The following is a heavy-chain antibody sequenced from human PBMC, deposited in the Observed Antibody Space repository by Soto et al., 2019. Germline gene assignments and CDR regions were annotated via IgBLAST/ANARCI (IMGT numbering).Heavy chain of an antibody. CDR1: GFTFSSHG. CDR3: ARDYLYDSSGLVDY. J-gene: IGHJ4*02. D-gene: IGHD3-22*01. CDR2: IWDDGGTK. V-gene: IGHV3-33*01. Sequence: QVQLVESGGGVVQPGRSLRLSCAASGFTFSSHGMHWVRQAPGKGLEWVAVIWDDGGTKYYADSVKGRFIISRDNSKNTLYLQMNSLRVDDTDVYSCARDYLYDSSGLVDYWGQGTLVTVSS.